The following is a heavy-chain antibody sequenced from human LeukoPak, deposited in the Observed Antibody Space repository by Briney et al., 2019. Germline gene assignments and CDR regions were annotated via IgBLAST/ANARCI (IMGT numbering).Heavy chain of an antibody. CDR2: ISSSSSYI. Sequence: PGGSLRLSCAASGFTFSSYSMNWVRQAPGKGLEWVSSISSSSSYIYYADSVKGRFTISRDNAKNSLYLQMNSLRAEDTAVYYCARDRAAGGYLPSFFDYWGQGTLVTVSS. D-gene: IGHD5-12*01. CDR1: GFTFSSYS. J-gene: IGHJ4*02. V-gene: IGHV3-21*01. CDR3: ARDRAAGGYLPSFFDY.